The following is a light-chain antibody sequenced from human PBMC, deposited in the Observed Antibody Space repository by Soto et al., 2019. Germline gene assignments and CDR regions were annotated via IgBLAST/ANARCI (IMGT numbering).Light chain of an antibody. CDR3: QQRSNWPLT. Sequence: EIVLTQSPATLSLSPGERATLSCRASQSVSSYLAWYQQKPGQAPRLLIYDASNRATGIPARFSGSGSETDFTLTISSLEPEDFALYYCQQRSNWPLTFGGGTKVEIE. CDR1: QSVSSY. CDR2: DAS. V-gene: IGKV3-11*01. J-gene: IGKJ4*01.